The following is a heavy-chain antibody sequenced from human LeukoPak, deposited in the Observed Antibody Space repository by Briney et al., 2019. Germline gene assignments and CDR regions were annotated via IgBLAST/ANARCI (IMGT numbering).Heavy chain of an antibody. D-gene: IGHD6-13*01. Sequence: SVKVSCKASGYTFTSYAISWVRQAPGQGLEWMGGIIPIFGTANYAQKFQGRVTITADESTSTAYMELSSLRSEDTAVYYCARSWQQLVRGAFDIWGQGTMVTVSS. J-gene: IGHJ3*02. CDR1: GYTFTSYA. V-gene: IGHV1-69*13. CDR3: ARSWQQLVRGAFDI. CDR2: IIPIFGTA.